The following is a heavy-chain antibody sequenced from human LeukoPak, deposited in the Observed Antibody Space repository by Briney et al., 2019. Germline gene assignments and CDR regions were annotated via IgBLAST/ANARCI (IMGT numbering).Heavy chain of an antibody. CDR3: ARVGYSSGWHDGYFDY. CDR2: IYYSGST. D-gene: IGHD6-19*01. Sequence: SETLSLTCTVSGGSISSYYWSWIRQPPGKGLEWIGYIYYSGSTNYNPSLKSRVTISVDTSKNQFSLKLSSVTAADTAVYYCARVGYSSGWHDGYFDYWGQGTLVTVSS. V-gene: IGHV4-59*01. J-gene: IGHJ4*02. CDR1: GGSISSYY.